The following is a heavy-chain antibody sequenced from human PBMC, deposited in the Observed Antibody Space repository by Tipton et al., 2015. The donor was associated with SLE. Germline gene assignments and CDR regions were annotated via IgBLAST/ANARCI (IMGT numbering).Heavy chain of an antibody. V-gene: IGHV4-59*01. J-gene: IGHJ4*02. D-gene: IGHD2-15*01. CDR3: ARVPVARHYFDY. CDR2: VYYSGTT. Sequence: TLSLTCNVSGGSITSYYWSWIRQSPGKGLEWIGYVYYSGTTDYNPSLKSRVTISVDTSKNQFSLNLRSVTTADTAVYYCARVPVARHYFDYWGQGTLVTVSS. CDR1: GGSITSYY.